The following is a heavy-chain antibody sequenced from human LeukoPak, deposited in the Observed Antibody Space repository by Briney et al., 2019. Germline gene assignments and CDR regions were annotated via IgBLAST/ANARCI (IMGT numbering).Heavy chain of an antibody. Sequence: GGSLRLSCAASGFTFDDYAMHWVRQAPGKGLEWVSLISGDGGSTYYADSVKGRFTISRDNSKNSLYLQMNSLRDEDTAVFYCARAAYNSGPDYWGQGTLVTVSS. CDR1: GFTFDDYA. V-gene: IGHV3-43*02. D-gene: IGHD6-19*01. CDR3: ARAAYNSGPDY. CDR2: ISGDGGST. J-gene: IGHJ4*02.